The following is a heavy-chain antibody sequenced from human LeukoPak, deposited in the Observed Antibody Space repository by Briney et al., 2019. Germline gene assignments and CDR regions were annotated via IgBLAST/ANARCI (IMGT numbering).Heavy chain of an antibody. CDR3: ARSPWLQYDY. J-gene: IGHJ4*02. V-gene: IGHV4-34*01. D-gene: IGHD5-24*01. Sequence: PSETLSLTCAVYGGSFSGYYWTWIRQPPGKGLEWIGEINHSGSTNYNPSLKSRVTISVDTSKNQFSLKLSSVTAADTAVYYCARSPWLQYDYWGQGTLVTVSS. CDR2: INHSGST. CDR1: GGSFSGYY.